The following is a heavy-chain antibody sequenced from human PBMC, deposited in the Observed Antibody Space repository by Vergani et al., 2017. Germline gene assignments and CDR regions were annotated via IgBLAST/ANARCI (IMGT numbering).Heavy chain of an antibody. CDR2: IYYSGST. V-gene: IGHV4-59*01. J-gene: IGHJ3*02. CDR3: AREFRGDYGSGAFDI. Sequence: QVQLQQWGAGLLKPSETLSLTCTVSGGSISSYYWSWIRQPPGKGLEWIGYIYYSGSTNYNPSLKSRVTISVDTSKNQFSLKLSSVTAADTAVYYCAREFRGDYGSGAFDIWGQGTMVTVSS. CDR1: GGSISSYY. D-gene: IGHD3-10*01.